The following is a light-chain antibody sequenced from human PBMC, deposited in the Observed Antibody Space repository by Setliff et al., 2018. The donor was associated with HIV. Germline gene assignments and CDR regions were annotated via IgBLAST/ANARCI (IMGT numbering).Light chain of an antibody. V-gene: IGLV1-51*02. CDR1: SSNIGNNY. Sequence: QSALTQPPSVAAAPGQKVTISCSRSSSNIGNNYVSWYQQYPRTSPKLLIYENNKRPSGIPDRFSGSKTGTSATLGITGLQTGAEADYYCATWDSSLSADYVFGTGTKVTVL. CDR2: ENN. CDR3: ATWDSSLSADYV. J-gene: IGLJ1*01.